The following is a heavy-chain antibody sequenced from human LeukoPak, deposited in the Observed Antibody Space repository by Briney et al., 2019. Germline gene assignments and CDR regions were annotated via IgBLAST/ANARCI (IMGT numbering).Heavy chain of an antibody. CDR3: AKDPWPQGLSSGMAWWFDP. Sequence: GGSLRLSCAASGFTFSSYGMHWVRQAPGKGLEWVAIIRYDGSNKYYADSVKGRFTISRDNSKNTLYLQMNSLRAEDTAVYYCAKDPWPQGLSSGMAWWFDPWGQGTLVTVSS. CDR2: IRYDGSNK. V-gene: IGHV3-30*02. CDR1: GFTFSSYG. D-gene: IGHD3-22*01. J-gene: IGHJ5*02.